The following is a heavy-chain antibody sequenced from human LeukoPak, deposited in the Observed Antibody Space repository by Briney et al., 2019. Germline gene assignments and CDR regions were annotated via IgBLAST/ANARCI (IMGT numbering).Heavy chain of an antibody. Sequence: GGSLRRSCAASGFTFSTYGMHWVRQAPGKGLEWVAFIRYDAINKYYADSVKGRFTISRDNSRNTLYLQMNSLRAEDTAVYYRAKVGGIAVADYWGQGTLVTVSS. J-gene: IGHJ4*02. CDR1: GFTFSTYG. V-gene: IGHV3-30*02. D-gene: IGHD6-19*01. CDR3: AKVGGIAVADY. CDR2: IRYDAINK.